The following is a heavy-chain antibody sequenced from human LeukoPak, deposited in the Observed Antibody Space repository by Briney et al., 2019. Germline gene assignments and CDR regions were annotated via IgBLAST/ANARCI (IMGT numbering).Heavy chain of an antibody. CDR2: TSGSGVNS. D-gene: IGHD5-12*01. J-gene: IGHJ4*02. V-gene: IGHV3-23*01. CDR1: GFTLRSYD. Sequence: GGSLRLSCAASGFTLRSYDMSWVRQAPGKGLGWVAATSGSGVNSYYADSVRGRFTISRDNSQNTLYLQMDSLRAEDTALYYCAKEYSGYDFDYWGQGTLVTVSS. CDR3: AKEYSGYDFDY.